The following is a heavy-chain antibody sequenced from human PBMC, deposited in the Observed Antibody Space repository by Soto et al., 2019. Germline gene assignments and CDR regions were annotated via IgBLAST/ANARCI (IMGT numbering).Heavy chain of an antibody. J-gene: IGHJ4*02. CDR2: IYVRDGST. CDR3: VKDREAPIY. V-gene: IGHV3-23*01. Sequence: GGSLRLSCAASGFTFSNQVMSWVRQAPGKGLEWLSGIYVRDGSTAYADSVRGRFTASRDNSKNTVFLQMNSLRAEDTAIYYCVKDREAPIYWGQGTLVTVSS. CDR1: GFTFSNQV.